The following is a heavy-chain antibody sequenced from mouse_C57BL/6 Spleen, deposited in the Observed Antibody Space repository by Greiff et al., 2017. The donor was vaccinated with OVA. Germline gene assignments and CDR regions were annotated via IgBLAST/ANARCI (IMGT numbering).Heavy chain of an antibody. CDR3: ARGTYYSNYGGVFVY. Sequence: QVQLQQSGAELVRPGTSVKVSCKASGYAFTNYLIEWVKQRPGQGLEWIGVINPGSGGTNYNEKFKGKATLTADKSSSTAYMQLSSLTSEDSAVYFCARGTYYSNYGGVFVYWGQGTTLTVSS. D-gene: IGHD2-5*01. CDR1: GYAFTNYL. V-gene: IGHV1-54*01. J-gene: IGHJ2*01. CDR2: INPGSGGT.